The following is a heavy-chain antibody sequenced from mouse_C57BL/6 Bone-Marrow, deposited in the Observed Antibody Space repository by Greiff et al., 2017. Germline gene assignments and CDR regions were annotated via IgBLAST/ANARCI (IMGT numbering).Heavy chain of an antibody. CDR2: ISSGGSYT. V-gene: IGHV5-6*02. CDR1: GFTFSSYG. D-gene: IGHD4-1*01. Sequence: EVKLVESGGDLVKPGGSLKLSCAASGFTFSSYGMSWVRQTPDKRLEWVATISSGGSYTYYPDSVKGRFTISRDNAKNTLYLQMSSLKSEDTAMYYCARQVWAWFAYGGQGTLVTVSA. J-gene: IGHJ3*01. CDR3: ARQVWAWFAY.